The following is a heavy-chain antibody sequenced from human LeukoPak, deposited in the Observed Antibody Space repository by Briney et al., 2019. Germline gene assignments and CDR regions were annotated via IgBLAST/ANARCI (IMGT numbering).Heavy chain of an antibody. Sequence: GGSLRLSCAASGFTVSSNYMSWVRQAPGKGLEWVSVIYSGGSTYYADSVKGRFTISRDNSKNTLYLQMNSLRAEDTAVYYCASADSSGYYYVGAFDIWGQGIMVTVSS. J-gene: IGHJ3*02. CDR2: IYSGGST. D-gene: IGHD3-22*01. CDR1: GFTVSSNY. CDR3: ASADSSGYYYVGAFDI. V-gene: IGHV3-66*01.